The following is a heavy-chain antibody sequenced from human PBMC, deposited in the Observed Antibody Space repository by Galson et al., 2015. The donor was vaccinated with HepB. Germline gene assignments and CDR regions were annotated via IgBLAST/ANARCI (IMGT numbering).Heavy chain of an antibody. V-gene: IGHV4-34*01. CDR3: ARNPAAGTWTHGDY. J-gene: IGHJ4*02. Sequence: ETLSLTCAVYGGSFSGYYWSWIRQPPGKGLEWIGEINHSGSTNYNPSLKSRVTISVDTSKNQFSLKLSSVTAADTAVYYCARNPAAGTWTHGDYWGQGTLVTVSS. D-gene: IGHD6-13*01. CDR1: GGSFSGYY. CDR2: INHSGST.